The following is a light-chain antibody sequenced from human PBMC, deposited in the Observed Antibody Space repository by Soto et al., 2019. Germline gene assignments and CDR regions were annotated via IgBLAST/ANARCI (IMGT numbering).Light chain of an antibody. V-gene: IGKV1-39*01. CDR1: QSINSY. J-gene: IGKJ3*01. CDR3: QQTYSTLFT. CDR2: AAS. Sequence: DIQMTQSPSSLSASVEDRVTITCRASQSINSYLNWYQQKPGKAPKLLIYAASSLQSGVPSRFSGSGSGTDVTLTISSLQPEDFATYYCQQTYSTLFTFGPGTKVDI.